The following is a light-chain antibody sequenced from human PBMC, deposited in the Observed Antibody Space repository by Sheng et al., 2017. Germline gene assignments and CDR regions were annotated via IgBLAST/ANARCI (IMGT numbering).Light chain of an antibody. V-gene: IGLV1-44*01. CDR2: SSN. Sequence: QSVLTQPPSASGTPGQRVTISCSGSSSNIGKNTVNWYQHLPGTAPKPLIYSSNQRPSGVPDRFSGSKSDTSASLAISGLQSEDEADYYCSAWDDSLNGLLFGGGTKLTVL. CDR3: SAWDDSLNGLL. J-gene: IGLJ3*02. CDR1: SSNIGKNT.